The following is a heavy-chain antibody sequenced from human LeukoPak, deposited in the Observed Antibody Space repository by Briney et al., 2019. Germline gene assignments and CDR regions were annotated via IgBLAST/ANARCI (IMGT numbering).Heavy chain of an antibody. V-gene: IGHV1-18*01. J-gene: IGHJ4*02. CDR3: ARVEWLKENYFDY. Sequence: ASVKVSCKTSGYSFTSYGITWVRQAPGQGLEWMGWISAFSGNTNYAQKVQGRVTMTTDTSTSTAYMELRSLRSDDTAVYYCARVEWLKENYFDYWGQGTLVTVSS. CDR1: GYSFTSYG. CDR2: ISAFSGNT. D-gene: IGHD6-19*01.